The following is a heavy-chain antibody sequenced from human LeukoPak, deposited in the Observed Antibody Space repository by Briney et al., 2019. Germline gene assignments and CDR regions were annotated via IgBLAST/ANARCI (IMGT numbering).Heavy chain of an antibody. Sequence: PSQTLSLTCTVSGGSISSGSYYWSWIRQPAGKGLEWIGRIYTSGSTNYNPSLKSRVTISVDTSKNQFSLKLSSVTAADTAVYYCARERLGFDYWGQGTLVTVSS. D-gene: IGHD3-16*01. CDR1: GGSISSGSYY. J-gene: IGHJ4*02. CDR3: ARERLGFDY. CDR2: IYTSGST. V-gene: IGHV4-61*02.